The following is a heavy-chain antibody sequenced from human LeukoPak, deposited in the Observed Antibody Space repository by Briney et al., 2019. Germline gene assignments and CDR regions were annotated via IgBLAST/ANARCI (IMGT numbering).Heavy chain of an antibody. CDR3: ARQLCSDAFDF. V-gene: IGHV4-59*08. Sequence: PSETLSLTCNVSGGSITTFYWSWIRQPPGKGLEWIGYIFYTGTTHYNPSLKSRVTISVDSSKNQFSLSLSSVTAADTAVYYCARQLCSDAFDFWGQGTLVTVSS. CDR1: GGSITTFY. J-gene: IGHJ3*01. CDR2: IFYTGTT.